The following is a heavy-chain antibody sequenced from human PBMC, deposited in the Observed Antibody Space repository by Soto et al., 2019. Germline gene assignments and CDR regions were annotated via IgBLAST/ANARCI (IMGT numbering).Heavy chain of an antibody. J-gene: IGHJ4*02. CDR1: GFTFSSYG. CDR2: IWYDGSNK. CDR3: ARDEREPHYDILTGYTNLFDY. Sequence: PGGSLRLSCAASGFTFSSYGMHWVRQAPGKGLEWVAVIWYDGSNKYYADSVKGRFTISRDNSKNTLYLQMNSLRAEDTAVYYCARDEREPHYDILTGYTNLFDYWGQGTLVTVSS. V-gene: IGHV3-33*01. D-gene: IGHD3-9*01.